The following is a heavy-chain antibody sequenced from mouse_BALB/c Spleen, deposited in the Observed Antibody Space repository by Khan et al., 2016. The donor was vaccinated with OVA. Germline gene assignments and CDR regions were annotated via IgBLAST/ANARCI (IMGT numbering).Heavy chain of an antibody. CDR3: TRSGYSAFAY. CDR1: GYTFTSYY. D-gene: IGHD2-12*01. Sequence: VELVESGAELVKPGASVRLSCKASGYTFTSYYLYWVKQRPGHGLEWIGDINPSNGGTNFNENFKTKATLTVDKSSSTAYMQLSSLTSEDSAVYYCTRSGYSAFAYWGQGTLVTVSA. V-gene: IGHV1S81*02. CDR2: INPSNGGT. J-gene: IGHJ3*01.